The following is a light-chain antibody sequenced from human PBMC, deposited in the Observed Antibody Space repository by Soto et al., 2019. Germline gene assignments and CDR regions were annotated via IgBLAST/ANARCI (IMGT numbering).Light chain of an antibody. V-gene: IGLV1-40*01. J-gene: IGLJ3*02. CDR1: SSNIGAGYD. Sequence: SVLTQPPSVSGAPGQRVTISCTGSSSNIGAGYDVHWYQQPPGTAPKLLIYRNNNRPSGVPDRFSGSKSGTSASLAITGLQAEDEADYYCHSYDSSLSGSVFGGGTKLTVL. CDR3: HSYDSSLSGSV. CDR2: RNN.